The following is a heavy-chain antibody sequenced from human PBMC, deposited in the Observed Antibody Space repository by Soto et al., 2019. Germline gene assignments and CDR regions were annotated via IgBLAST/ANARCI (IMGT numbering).Heavy chain of an antibody. Sequence: LRLSCAASGFTFSRYAISWVRQAPGKGLEWVSGISGTGGNTFYADSVKGRFTISRDNSENTLYLQMNSLRAEDTAVYYCAKDYYYDSSGYALGVFDIWGQGTMVTVSS. CDR3: AKDYYYDSSGYALGVFDI. V-gene: IGHV3-23*01. J-gene: IGHJ3*02. D-gene: IGHD3-22*01. CDR1: GFTFSRYA. CDR2: ISGTGGNT.